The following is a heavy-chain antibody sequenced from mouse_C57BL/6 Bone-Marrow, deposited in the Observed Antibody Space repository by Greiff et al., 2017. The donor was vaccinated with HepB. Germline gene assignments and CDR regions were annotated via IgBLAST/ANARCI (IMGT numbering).Heavy chain of an antibody. D-gene: IGHD1-1*01. CDR2: IYPRRGNT. CDR1: GYTFTSYG. J-gene: IGHJ2*01. Sequence: VQLQQSGAELARPGASVKLSCKASGYTFTSYGISWVKQRTGQGLEWIGEIYPRRGNTYYNEKFKGKATLTADKSSSTAYMELRSLTSEDAAVYFCARRARITTVVGFDYWGQGTPLTVSS. CDR3: ARRARITTVVGFDY. V-gene: IGHV1-81*01.